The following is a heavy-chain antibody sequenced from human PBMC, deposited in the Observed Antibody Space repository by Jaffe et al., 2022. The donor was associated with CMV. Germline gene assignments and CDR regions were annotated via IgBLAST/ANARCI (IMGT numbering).Heavy chain of an antibody. J-gene: IGHJ4*02. CDR1: GGSISSYY. CDR3: ARGVGATGI. CDR2: IYYSGST. Sequence: QVQLQESGPGLVKPSETLSLTCTVSGGSISSYYWSWIRQPPGKGLEWIGYIYYSGSTNYNPSLKSRVTISVDTSKNQFSLKLSSVTAADTAVYYCARGVGATGIWGQGTLVTVSS. V-gene: IGHV4-59*01. D-gene: IGHD1-26*01.